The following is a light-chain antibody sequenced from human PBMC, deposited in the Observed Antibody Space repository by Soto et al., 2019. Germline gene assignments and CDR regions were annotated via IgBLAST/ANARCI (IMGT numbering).Light chain of an antibody. CDR3: CSYGGTVNV. J-gene: IGLJ1*01. CDR2: DVS. V-gene: IGLV2-11*01. Sequence: QSVLTQPRSVSGSPGQSVTISCTGTSSDVDDYNYVSWFQQHPGKAPKLMIYDVSERPSGVPDRFSGSKSGNTASLTISGLQAQDQGASYCCSYGGTVNVFGTRTTVTV. CDR1: SSDVDDYNY.